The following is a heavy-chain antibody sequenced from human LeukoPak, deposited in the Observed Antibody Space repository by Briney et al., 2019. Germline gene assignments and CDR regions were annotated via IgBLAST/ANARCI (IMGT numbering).Heavy chain of an antibody. Sequence: AASVKVSCKASGGTFSSYAISWVRQAPGQGLEWMGGIIPIFGTANYAQKFQGRGTITTDGSTSTAYMELSSLRSEDTAVYYCARAMSIAAAGDFDYWGQGTLVTVSS. D-gene: IGHD6-13*01. V-gene: IGHV1-69*05. CDR3: ARAMSIAAAGDFDY. J-gene: IGHJ4*02. CDR1: GGTFSSYA. CDR2: IIPIFGTA.